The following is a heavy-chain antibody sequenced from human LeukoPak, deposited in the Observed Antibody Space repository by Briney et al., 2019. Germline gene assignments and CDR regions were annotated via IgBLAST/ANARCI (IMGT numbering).Heavy chain of an antibody. Sequence: GGSLRLSCAASGFTFSSYAMSGGRQAPGKGLEWVSAISGSGGRTYYADSVKGRFTISRDNSKNTLYLQMNSLRAEDTAVYYCAKDRVVVAATLPDAFDIWGQGTMVTVSS. CDR1: GFTFSSYA. J-gene: IGHJ3*02. V-gene: IGHV3-23*01. CDR2: ISGSGGRT. CDR3: AKDRVVVAATLPDAFDI. D-gene: IGHD2-15*01.